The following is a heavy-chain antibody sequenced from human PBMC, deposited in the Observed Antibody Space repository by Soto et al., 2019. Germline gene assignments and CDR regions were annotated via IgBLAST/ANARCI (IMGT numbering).Heavy chain of an antibody. CDR3: ATDPYHDAFDI. V-gene: IGHV1-18*01. J-gene: IGHJ3*02. CDR1: GYTFTSYG. D-gene: IGHD2-2*01. Sequence: ASLKVSCKASGYTFTSYGISWVRQAPGQGLEWMGWISAYNGNTNYAQKLQGRVTMTTDTSTSTAYMELRSPRSDHTAVYYCATDPYHDAFDIWGQGTMVTVSS. CDR2: ISAYNGNT.